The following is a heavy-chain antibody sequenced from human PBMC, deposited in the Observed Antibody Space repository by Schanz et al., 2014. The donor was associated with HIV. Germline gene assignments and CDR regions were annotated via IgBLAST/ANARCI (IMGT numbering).Heavy chain of an antibody. CDR2: IWYDGTDK. CDR1: GFTFSSHG. J-gene: IGHJ4*02. CDR3: AKGQRGVVRGDIDH. V-gene: IGHV3-33*06. D-gene: IGHD3-10*01. Sequence: QVHLVESGGGVVQPGKSLRLSCAASGFTFSSHGMHWVRQAPGKGLEWVAVIWYDGTDKYYAGSVKGRFTISRDNSQNTMYLQMNSLRAEDTAVYYCAKGQRGVVRGDIDHWGQGTLVTVSS.